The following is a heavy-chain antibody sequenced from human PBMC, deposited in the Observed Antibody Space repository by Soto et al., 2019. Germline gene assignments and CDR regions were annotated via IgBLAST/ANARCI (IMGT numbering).Heavy chain of an antibody. CDR2: INHSGST. CDR3: ARVRYTAGYYYYYYGMDV. V-gene: IGHV4-34*01. J-gene: IGHJ6*02. Sequence: SETLSLTCAVYGGSFSGYYWSWIRQPPGKGLEWIGEINHSGSTNYNPSLKSRVTISVDTSKNQFSLKLSSVTAADTAVYYCARVRYTAGYYYYYYGMDVWGQGTTVTVS. D-gene: IGHD5-18*01. CDR1: GGSFSGYY.